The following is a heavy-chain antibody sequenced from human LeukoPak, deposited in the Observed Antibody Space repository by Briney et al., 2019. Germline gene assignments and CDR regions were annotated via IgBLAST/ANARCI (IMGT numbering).Heavy chain of an antibody. J-gene: IGHJ4*02. V-gene: IGHV3-30*03. Sequence: GGSLRLSCSVSGVNFRNYGMHWVRQAPGKGLEWVALISSDGIDKLYGASVNGRFTSSRDDSKSTLYLQMNSLTAEDTAVYDCTTKVMRGNLGDDYDDWGQGTLVTVSS. D-gene: IGHD5-12*01. CDR1: GVNFRNYG. CDR3: TTKVMRGNLGDDYDD. CDR2: ISSDGIDK.